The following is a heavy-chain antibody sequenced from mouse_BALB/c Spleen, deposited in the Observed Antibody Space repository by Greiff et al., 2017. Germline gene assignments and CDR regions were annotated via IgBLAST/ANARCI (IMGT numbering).Heavy chain of an antibody. D-gene: IGHD2-2*01. V-gene: IGHV3-2*02. CDR2: ISYSGST. CDR3: ARNGYDVDY. J-gene: IGHJ2*01. CDR1: GYSITSDYA. Sequence: EVQRVESGPGLVKPSQSLSLTCTVTGYSITSDYAWNWIRQFPGNKLEWMGYISYSGSTSYNPSLKSRISITRDTSKNQFFLQLNSVTTEDTATYYCARNGYDVDYWGQGTTLTVSS.